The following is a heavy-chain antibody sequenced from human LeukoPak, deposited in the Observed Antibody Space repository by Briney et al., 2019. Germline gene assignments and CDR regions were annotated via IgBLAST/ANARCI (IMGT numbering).Heavy chain of an antibody. CDR1: GGSISSSSYY. CDR2: IYYSGST. Sequence: SETLSLTCTVSGGSISSSSYYWGWIRQPPGKGLEWIGSIYYSGSTYYNPSLKSRVTISVDTSKNQFSLKLSSVTAADTAVYYCARTYYYGSGRETAFDPWGQGTLVTVSS. V-gene: IGHV4-39*01. D-gene: IGHD3-10*01. J-gene: IGHJ5*02. CDR3: ARTYYYGSGRETAFDP.